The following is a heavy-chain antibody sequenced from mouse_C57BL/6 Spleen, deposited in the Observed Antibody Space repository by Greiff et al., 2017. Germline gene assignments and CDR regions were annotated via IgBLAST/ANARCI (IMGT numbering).Heavy chain of an antibody. CDR2: IYPGDGDT. V-gene: IGHV1-82*01. D-gene: IGHD3-2*02. CDR3: ARGGAQATWFAY. CDR1: GYAFSSSW. J-gene: IGHJ3*01. Sequence: QVQLQQSGPELVKPGASVKISCKASGYAFSSSWMNWVKQRPGKGLEWIGRIYPGDGDTNYNGKFKGKATLTADKSSSTAYMQLSSLTSEDSAVYFCARGGAQATWFAYWGQGTLVTVSA.